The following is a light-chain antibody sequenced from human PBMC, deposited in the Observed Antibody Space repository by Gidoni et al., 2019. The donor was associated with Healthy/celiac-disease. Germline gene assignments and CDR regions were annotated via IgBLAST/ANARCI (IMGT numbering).Light chain of an antibody. CDR1: QSVLYSSNNKNY. V-gene: IGKV4-1*01. J-gene: IGKJ3*01. CDR2: WAS. CDR3: QQYYSTPPT. Sequence: DIVMTPSPDSLPVSLGERATINCNSSQSVLYSSNNKNYLAWYQQKPGQPPKLLIYWASTRESGVPDRFSGSGSGTDFTLTISSLQAEDVAVYYCQQYYSTPPTFGPGTKVEIK.